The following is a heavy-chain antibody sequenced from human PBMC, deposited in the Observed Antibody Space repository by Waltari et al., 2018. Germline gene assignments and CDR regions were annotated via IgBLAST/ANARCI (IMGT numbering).Heavy chain of an antibody. CDR3: ARDPIAARPDYFDY. Sequence: QVQLVESGGGVVQPGESLRLSCAASGFTFSNYVIHWVRQAPGKGLGWGAVMSSDGGIKYYAESVEGRFTISRDNSRNTLYLQMHSLRVEDTGLYYCARDPIAARPDYFDYWGQGTLVTVSS. D-gene: IGHD6-6*01. CDR1: GFTFSNYV. J-gene: IGHJ4*02. V-gene: IGHV3-30*04. CDR2: MSSDGGIK.